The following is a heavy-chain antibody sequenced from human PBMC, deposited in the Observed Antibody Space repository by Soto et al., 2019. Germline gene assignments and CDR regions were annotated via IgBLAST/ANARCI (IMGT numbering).Heavy chain of an antibody. D-gene: IGHD6-19*01. CDR2: IDSYSNFI. Sequence: GMSLRLSCAASGFTFSRYSMNWVRQAPGKGLEWVSSIDSYSNFIYYADSVKGRFIISXXXXXXSXFXQXXSLRAXDTAVYYRAKGLSGWYGGDYCGQGTLVTVSS. V-gene: IGHV3-21*01. CDR1: GFTFSRYS. J-gene: IGHJ4*02. CDR3: AKGLSGWYGGDY.